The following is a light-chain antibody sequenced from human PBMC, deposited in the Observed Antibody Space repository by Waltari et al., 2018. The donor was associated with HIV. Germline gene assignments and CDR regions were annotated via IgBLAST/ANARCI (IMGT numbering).Light chain of an antibody. CDR2: EVT. V-gene: IGLV2-23*02. J-gene: IGLJ1*01. Sequence: QSALTQPASVSGSPGQSITISCTGTSRHVGSDDLVSRYQQHPGEAPKLIIYEVTKRPSGVSNRFSGSKSGNTASLTISGLQAEDEADYYCCSCPRSGIRYVFGTGTKVTVL. CDR3: CSCPRSGIRYV. CDR1: SRHVGSDDL.